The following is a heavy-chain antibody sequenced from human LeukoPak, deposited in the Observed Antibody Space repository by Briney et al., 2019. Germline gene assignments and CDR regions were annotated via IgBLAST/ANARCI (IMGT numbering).Heavy chain of an antibody. Sequence: PGGSLRLSCAASGFTFSSYAMSWVRQAPGKGLEWVSAISGSGGSTYYADSVKGWFTISRDNSKNTLYPQMNSLRAEDAAVYYCAKRYSSSWELDYWGQGTLVTVSS. V-gene: IGHV3-23*01. CDR3: AKRYSSSWELDY. CDR1: GFTFSSYA. CDR2: ISGSGGST. J-gene: IGHJ4*02. D-gene: IGHD6-13*01.